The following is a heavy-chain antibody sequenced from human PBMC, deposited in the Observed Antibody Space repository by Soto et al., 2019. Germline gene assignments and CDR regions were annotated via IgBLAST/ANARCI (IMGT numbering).Heavy chain of an antibody. CDR2: ISYDGSNK. V-gene: IGHV3-30-3*01. CDR3: ASEVATRPFDY. J-gene: IGHJ4*02. Sequence: GGSLRLSCAASGFTFSSYAMHWVRQAPGKGLEWVAVISYDGSNKYYADSVKGRFTISRDNSKNTLYLQMNSLRAEDTAVYYCASEVATRPFDYWGQGTLVTVSS. CDR1: GFTFSSYA. D-gene: IGHD5-12*01.